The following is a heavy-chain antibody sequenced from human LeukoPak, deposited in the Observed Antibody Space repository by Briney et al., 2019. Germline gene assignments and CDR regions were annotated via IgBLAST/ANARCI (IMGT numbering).Heavy chain of an antibody. CDR3: AREPWGVGATHFDY. V-gene: IGHV4-59*01. CDR1: GGSISSYY. CDR2: IYYSGST. Sequence: SETLSLTCTASGGSISSYYWSWIRQPPGKGLEWIGYIYYSGSTNYNPSLKSRVTISVDTSKNQFSLKLSSVTAADTAVYYCAREPWGVGATHFDYWGQGTLVTVSS. J-gene: IGHJ4*02. D-gene: IGHD1-26*01.